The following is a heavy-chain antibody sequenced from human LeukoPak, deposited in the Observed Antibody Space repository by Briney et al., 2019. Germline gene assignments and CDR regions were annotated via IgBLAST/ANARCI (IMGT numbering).Heavy chain of an antibody. D-gene: IGHD3-3*01. V-gene: IGHV1-46*01. CDR2: INPSGGST. CDR1: GYTFTSYY. J-gene: IGHJ4*02. CDR3: ARAPGKTIFGVVIRRYFDY. Sequence: ASVKVSCKASGYTFTSYYMHWVRQAPGQGLGWMGIINPSGGSTSYAQKFQGRVTMTRDTSTSTVYMELSSLRSEDTAVYYCARAPGKTIFGVVIRRYFDYWGQGTLVTVSS.